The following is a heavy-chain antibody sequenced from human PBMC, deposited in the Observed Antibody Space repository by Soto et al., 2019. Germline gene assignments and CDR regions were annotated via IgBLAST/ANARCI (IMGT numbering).Heavy chain of an antibody. CDR2: IIPIFGTA. Sequence: QVQLVQSGAEVKKPGSSVKVSCKASGGTFSSYAISWVRQAPGQGLEWMGGIIPIFGTANYAQKFQGRVTITADESTSTAYMELSSLRAEDTAVYYCARSRDDYGDPPGWFDPWGQGTLVTVSS. CDR1: GGTFSSYA. D-gene: IGHD4-17*01. CDR3: ARSRDDYGDPPGWFDP. V-gene: IGHV1-69*01. J-gene: IGHJ5*02.